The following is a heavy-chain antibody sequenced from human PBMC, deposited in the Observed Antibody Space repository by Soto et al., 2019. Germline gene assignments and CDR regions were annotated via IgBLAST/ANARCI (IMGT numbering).Heavy chain of an antibody. V-gene: IGHV4-34*01. CDR1: GGSFSGYY. CDR2: INHSGST. Sequence: QVQLQQWGAGLLKPSETLSLTCAVYGGSFSGYYWSWIHQPPGKGLEWIGEINHSGSTNYNPSLKSRVTISVDTSKNQFSLKLSSVTAADTAVYYCASAQRSGWYFWGQGTLVTVSS. J-gene: IGHJ4*02. D-gene: IGHD6-19*01. CDR3: ASAQRSGWYF.